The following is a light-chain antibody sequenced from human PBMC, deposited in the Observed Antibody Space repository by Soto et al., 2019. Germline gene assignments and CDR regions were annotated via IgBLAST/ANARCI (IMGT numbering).Light chain of an antibody. CDR1: QSISSY. Sequence: DIQMTQSPSSLSASVGDRVTITCRASQSISSYLNWYQQKPGKAPKLLIYAASSLQSGVPSRFSGGGSGADFTRTISSLQPEEFGTYYCQQSYCTPQTFGQGTKVESK. CDR3: QQSYCTPQT. V-gene: IGKV1-39*01. CDR2: AAS. J-gene: IGKJ1*01.